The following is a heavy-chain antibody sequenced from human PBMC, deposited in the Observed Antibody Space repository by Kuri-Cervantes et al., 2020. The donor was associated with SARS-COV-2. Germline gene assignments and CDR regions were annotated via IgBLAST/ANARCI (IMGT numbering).Heavy chain of an antibody. CDR3: ARDSHRSGYLYYFDY. J-gene: IGHJ4*02. Sequence: LRLSCTVSGGSISSGDYYWSWIRQPPGKGLEWIGYIYYSGSTYYNPSLKSRVTMSVDTSKNQFSLKLSSVTAADTAVYYCARDSHRSGYLYYFDYWGQGTLVTVSS. V-gene: IGHV4-30-4*08. D-gene: IGHD3-3*01. CDR1: GGSISSGDYY. CDR2: IYYSGST.